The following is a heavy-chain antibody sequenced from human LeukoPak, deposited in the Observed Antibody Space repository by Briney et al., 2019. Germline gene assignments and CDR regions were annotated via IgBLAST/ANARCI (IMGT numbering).Heavy chain of an antibody. CDR2: ISSSGSTI. D-gene: IGHD2-21*02. CDR3: ARDHCGGDCYPVNAFDI. CDR1: GFTFSDYY. V-gene: IGHV3-11*01. J-gene: IGHJ3*02. Sequence: GGSLRLSCAASGFTFSDYYMRWVRQAPGKGMEWVSYISSSGSTIYYADSVKGRLTISRDNAKNSLYLQMNSLRAEDTAVYYCARDHCGGDCYPVNAFDIWGQGTMVTVSS.